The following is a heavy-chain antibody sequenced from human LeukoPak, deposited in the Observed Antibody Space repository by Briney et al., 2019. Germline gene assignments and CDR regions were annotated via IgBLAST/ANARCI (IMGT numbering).Heavy chain of an antibody. J-gene: IGHJ4*02. CDR1: GGSISSYY. D-gene: IGHD4-17*01. V-gene: IGHV4-34*01. Sequence: SETLSLTCTVSGGSISSYYWSWIRQPPGKGLEWIGEINHSGSTNYNPSLKSRVIISVDTSKNQFSLKPSSVTAADTAVYYCARVDYRDYSKDFDYWGQGTLVTVSS. CDR3: ARVDYRDYSKDFDY. CDR2: INHSGST.